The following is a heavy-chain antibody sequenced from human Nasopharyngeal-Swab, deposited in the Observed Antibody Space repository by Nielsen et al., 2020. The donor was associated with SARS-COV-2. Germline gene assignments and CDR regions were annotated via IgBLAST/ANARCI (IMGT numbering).Heavy chain of an antibody. V-gene: IGHV4-59*01. D-gene: IGHD4-17*01. CDR2: ISYRGDT. J-gene: IGHJ4*02. Sequence: SETLSLTCTASGASISHSLWSWIRQPPGKGLEWIGYISYRGDTKYNPSLRGRVTVSVDTSKSQFSLMLNSVTAADTAVYFCARDHDGDALDSWGQGTLVTVSS. CDR3: ARDHDGDALDS. CDR1: GASISHSL.